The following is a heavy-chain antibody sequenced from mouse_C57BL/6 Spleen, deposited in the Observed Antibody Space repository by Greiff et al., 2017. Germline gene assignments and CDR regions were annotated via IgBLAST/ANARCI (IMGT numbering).Heavy chain of an antibody. Sequence: EVQLQQSGPELVMPGASVKISCKASGYTFTDYYMNWVKQSHGKSLEWIGDINPNNGGTSYNQKFKGKATLTVDKSSRKAYMELRSLTAYDSAVYDCARRCDGYFDYWGQGTTLTVSS. D-gene: IGHD2-3*01. CDR2: INPNNGGT. CDR3: ARRCDGYFDY. J-gene: IGHJ2*01. CDR1: GYTFTDYY. V-gene: IGHV1-26*01.